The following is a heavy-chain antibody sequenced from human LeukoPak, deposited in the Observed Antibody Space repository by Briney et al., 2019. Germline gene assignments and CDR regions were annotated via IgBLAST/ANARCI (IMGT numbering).Heavy chain of an antibody. V-gene: IGHV3-21*01. J-gene: IGHJ4*02. Sequence: PGGSLRLSCAASGFTFSSYSMNWVRQAPGKGLEWVSSISSRSSYIYYADSVKGRFTISRDNAKNSLYLQMNSLRAEDTAVYYCARDSIAYCGGDCYLVEEPAGLGFDYWGQGTLVTVSS. CDR1: GFTFSSYS. CDR2: ISSRSSYI. CDR3: ARDSIAYCGGDCYLVEEPAGLGFDY. D-gene: IGHD2-21*01.